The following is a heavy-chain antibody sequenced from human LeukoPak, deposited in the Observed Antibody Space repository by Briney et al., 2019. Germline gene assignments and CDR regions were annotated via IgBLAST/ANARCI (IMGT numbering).Heavy chain of an antibody. D-gene: IGHD3-22*01. CDR3: ARDPQYYYDSSGYRNWFDP. CDR1: GDSVSSNSAA. J-gene: IGHJ5*02. CDR2: TYYRSKWYN. V-gene: IGHV6-1*01. Sequence: NPSETLSLTCAISGDSVSSNSAAWNWIRQSPSRGLEWLGRTYYRSKWYNDYAVSVKSRITINPDTSKNQFSLQLNSVTPEDTAVYYCARDPQYYYDSSGYRNWFDPWGQGTLVTVSS.